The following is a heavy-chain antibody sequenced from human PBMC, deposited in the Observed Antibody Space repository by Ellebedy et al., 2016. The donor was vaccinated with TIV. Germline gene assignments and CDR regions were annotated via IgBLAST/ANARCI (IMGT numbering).Heavy chain of an antibody. CDR2: IIPMFDTT. V-gene: IGHV1-69*13. J-gene: IGHJ5*02. Sequence: ASVKVSCKGVGGSINSYTITWVRKAPGQGLQWMGGIIPMFDTTRYAEKFQGRLTLTADDSTTTVYMELSNLRSEDTAVYYCARGLGGQGGYNWFDPWGQGTLVTVSS. CDR1: GGSINSYT. D-gene: IGHD2-15*01. CDR3: ARGLGGQGGYNWFDP.